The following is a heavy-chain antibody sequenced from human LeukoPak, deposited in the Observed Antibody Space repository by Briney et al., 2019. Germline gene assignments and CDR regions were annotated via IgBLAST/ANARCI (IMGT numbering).Heavy chain of an antibody. V-gene: IGHV3-9*01. CDR1: GFTFDDYA. J-gene: IGHJ2*01. Sequence: GGSLRLSCAVSGFTFDDYAMFWVRQAPGKGLEWVSGISWRSNNIGYADSVKGRFTISRDNAKNSVYLQMNSLRAEDTAVYYCARAFKVPSWYFDLWGRGTLVTVSS. CDR3: ARAFKVPSWYFDL. CDR2: ISWRSNNI.